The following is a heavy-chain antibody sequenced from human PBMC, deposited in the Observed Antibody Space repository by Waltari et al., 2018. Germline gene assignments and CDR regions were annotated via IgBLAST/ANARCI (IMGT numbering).Heavy chain of an antibody. J-gene: IGHJ3*02. V-gene: IGHV4-34*01. CDR3: ARGEQGCSSTSCYAGAFDI. Sequence: QVQLQQWGAGLLQPSETLSLTCAVYGGSFSGYYWSWIRQPQGKGLEWIGEINHSGSTNYNPSLKSRVTISVDTSKNQFSLKLSSVTAADTAVYYCARGEQGCSSTSCYAGAFDIWGQGTMVTVSS. D-gene: IGHD2-2*01. CDR2: INHSGST. CDR1: GGSFSGYY.